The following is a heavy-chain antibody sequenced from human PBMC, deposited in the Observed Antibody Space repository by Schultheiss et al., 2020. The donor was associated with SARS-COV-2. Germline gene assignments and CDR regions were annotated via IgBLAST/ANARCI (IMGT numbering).Heavy chain of an antibody. V-gene: IGHV3-23*01. Sequence: GGSLRLSCAASGFTFSSYAMSWVRQAPGKGLEWVSAISGSGGSTYYADSVKGRFTISRDNSKNTLYLQMNSLRAEDTAVYYCAKDPRYSGSYSGAFDIWGQGTMVTVSS. CDR3: AKDPRYSGSYSGAFDI. D-gene: IGHD1-26*01. CDR2: ISGSGGST. J-gene: IGHJ3*02. CDR1: GFTFSSYA.